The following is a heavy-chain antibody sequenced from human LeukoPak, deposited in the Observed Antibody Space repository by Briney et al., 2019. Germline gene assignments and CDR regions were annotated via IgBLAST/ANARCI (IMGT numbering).Heavy chain of an antibody. CDR3: ASSLSGYYHFDY. J-gene: IGHJ4*02. CDR2: IYYSGSA. Sequence: SQTLSLTCTVSGGSISSGGYYWSWIRQHPGKGLEWIGYIYYSGSASYNPSLKSRVTISVDTSKNQFSLKLSSVTAADTAVYYCASSLSGYYHFDYWGQGTLVTVSS. V-gene: IGHV4-31*03. CDR1: GGSISSGGYY. D-gene: IGHD3-22*01.